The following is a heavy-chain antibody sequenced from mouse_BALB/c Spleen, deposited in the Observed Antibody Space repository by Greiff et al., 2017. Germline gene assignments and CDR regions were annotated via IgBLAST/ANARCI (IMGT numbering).Heavy chain of an antibody. CDR3: TRDSGSSYYYAMDY. V-gene: IGHV1S81*02. D-gene: IGHD1-1*01. J-gene: IGHJ4*01. CDR2: INPSNGGT. Sequence: VQLQESGAELVKPGASVKLSCKASGYTFTSYYMYWVKQRPGQGLEWIGEINPSNGGTNFNEKFKSKATLTVDKSSSTAYMQLSSLTSEDSAVYYCTRDSGSSYYYAMDYWGQGTSVTVSS. CDR1: GYTFTSYY.